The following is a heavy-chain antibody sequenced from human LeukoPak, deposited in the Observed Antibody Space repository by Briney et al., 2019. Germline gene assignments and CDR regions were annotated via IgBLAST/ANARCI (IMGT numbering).Heavy chain of an antibody. V-gene: IGHV3-7*01. CDR3: ARVRCSSTSCFPDY. CDR1: GFTFSTYW. J-gene: IGHJ4*02. Sequence: GGSLRLSCAASGFTFSTYWMSWVRQAPGKGLEWVANIKQDGSDKYYVDSVKGRFTISRDNAKNSLFLQMNSLRAEDTAVYYCARVRCSSTSCFPDYWGQGTLVTVPS. D-gene: IGHD2-2*01. CDR2: IKQDGSDK.